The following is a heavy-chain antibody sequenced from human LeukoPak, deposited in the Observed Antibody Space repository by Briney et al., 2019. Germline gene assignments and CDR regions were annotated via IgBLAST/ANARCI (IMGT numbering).Heavy chain of an antibody. CDR2: ANVGGHR. D-gene: IGHD5-18*01. J-gene: IGHJ4*02. V-gene: IGHV4-4*07. Sequence: SETLSLTCTVSGGYIHTYYWAWIRQPAGKGLEWVGRANVGGHRDYNPSLTSRVSMSIDESANQFSLNLMSVTPADTAVYYCARDREHSYGSDFGHWGQGILVTVSA. CDR3: ARDREHSYGSDFGH. CDR1: GGYIHTYY.